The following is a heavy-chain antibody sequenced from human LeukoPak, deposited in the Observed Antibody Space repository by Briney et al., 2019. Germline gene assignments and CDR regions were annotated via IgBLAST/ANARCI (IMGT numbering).Heavy chain of an antibody. CDR2: VIPMFDVR. D-gene: IGHD2-2*01. Sequence: ASVNLSCKASGYTFTSYYMHWVRQAPGQGLEWMGRVIPMFDVRDYAEKFQGRITLTADTSTGMAYMELSSLRSEDTAVYYCAREGERYCSSSSCLNWFDPWGQGTLVTV. CDR3: AREGERYCSSSSCLNWFDP. J-gene: IGHJ5*02. CDR1: GYTFTSYY. V-gene: IGHV1-46*01.